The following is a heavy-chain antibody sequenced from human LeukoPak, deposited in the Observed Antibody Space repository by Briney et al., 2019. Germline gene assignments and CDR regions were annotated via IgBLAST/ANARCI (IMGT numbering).Heavy chain of an antibody. CDR1: GYTFTSYG. V-gene: IGHV1-18*01. Sequence: ASVKVSCKASGYTFTSYGIIWVRQAPGQGLEWMGWISAYNGNTNYAQKLQGRVTMTTDTSTSTAYMELRSLRSDDTAVYYCARPHSSGWDNYYYYYGMDVWGQATTVTVSS. CDR2: ISAYNGNT. CDR3: ARPHSSGWDNYYYYYGMDV. D-gene: IGHD6-19*01. J-gene: IGHJ6*02.